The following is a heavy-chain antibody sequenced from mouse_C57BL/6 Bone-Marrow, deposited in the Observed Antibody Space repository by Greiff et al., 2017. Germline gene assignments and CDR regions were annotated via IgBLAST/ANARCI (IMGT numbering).Heavy chain of an antibody. Sequence: EVHLVESEGGLVQPGSSMKLSCTASGFTFSDYYMAWVRQVPEKGLEWVANINYDGSSTYYLDSLKSRFIISRDNAKNILYLQMSSLQSEDTATYYCARDGGYYNAMDDWGQGTSVTVSS. V-gene: IGHV5-16*01. D-gene: IGHD2-2*01. CDR2: INYDGSST. CDR1: GFTFSDYY. CDR3: ARDGGYYNAMDD. J-gene: IGHJ4*01.